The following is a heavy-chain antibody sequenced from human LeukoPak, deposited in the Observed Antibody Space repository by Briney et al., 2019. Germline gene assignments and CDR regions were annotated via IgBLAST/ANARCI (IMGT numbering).Heavy chain of an antibody. J-gene: IGHJ4*02. Sequence: RGTLRLSCAASGFSFCNVRISWGAPAPRKRLGWVGHIKSKTHGGTTDYAARVQGRFTISRDDSKNTLYLEMNSLKAEDTAVYYCTTDEWAWGQGTLVTVSS. D-gene: IGHD1-26*01. CDR2: IKSKTHGGTT. V-gene: IGHV3-15*01. CDR1: GFSFCNVR. CDR3: TTDEWA.